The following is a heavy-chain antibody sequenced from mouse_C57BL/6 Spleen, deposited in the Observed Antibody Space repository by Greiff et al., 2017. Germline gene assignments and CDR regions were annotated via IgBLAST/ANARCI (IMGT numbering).Heavy chain of an antibody. D-gene: IGHD4-1*01. Sequence: QVQLQQPGTELVKPGASVKLSCKASGYTFTSYWMHWVKQRPGQGLEWLGNINPSNGDTNYNEKFKSTATLTVDKSSSTAYMQLSSLASEDSAVYYFARGWDLYYFDYWGQGTTLTVSS. V-gene: IGHV1-53*01. CDR1: GYTFTSYW. CDR2: INPSNGDT. CDR3: ARGWDLYYFDY. J-gene: IGHJ2*01.